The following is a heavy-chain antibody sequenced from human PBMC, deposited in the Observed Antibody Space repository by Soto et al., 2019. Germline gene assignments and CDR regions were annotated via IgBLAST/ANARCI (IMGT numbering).Heavy chain of an antibody. V-gene: IGHV4-61*01. CDR1: GGSVSSVSYY. J-gene: IGHJ5*02. CDR3: ARDLRFGATDMVVAANWFDP. Sequence: PETLSLTCTVSGGSVSSVSYYWSWIRQPPGKGLEWIGYIYYSGSTNYNPSLKSRVTISVDTSKNQFSLKLSSVTAADTAVYYCARDLRFGATDMVVAANWFDPWGQGTMVTVS. D-gene: IGHD2-15*01. CDR2: IYYSGST.